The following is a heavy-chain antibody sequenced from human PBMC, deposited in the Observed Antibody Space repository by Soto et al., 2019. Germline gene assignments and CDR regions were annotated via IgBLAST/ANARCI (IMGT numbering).Heavy chain of an antibody. V-gene: IGHV4-39*01. CDR2: IYYSGST. D-gene: IGHD6-13*01. Sequence: PSETLSLTCTVSGGSISSSSYYWGWIRQPTGKGLEWIGSIYYSGSTYYNPSLKSRVTISVDTSKNQFSLKLSSVTAADTAVYYCARIIAAAPFFYYYYGMDVWGQGTTVTVSS. J-gene: IGHJ6*02. CDR3: ARIIAAAPFFYYYYGMDV. CDR1: GGSISSSSYY.